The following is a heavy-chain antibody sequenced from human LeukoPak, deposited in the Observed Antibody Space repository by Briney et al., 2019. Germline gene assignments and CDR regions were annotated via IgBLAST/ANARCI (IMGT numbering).Heavy chain of an antibody. Sequence: GESLKISCKGSGYSFTSYGIGWVRQMPGKGLEWMGIIYPGDSDTRYSPSFQGQVTISADKSISTAYLQWSSLKASDTAMYYCARHNPPDIVATTSFDYWGQGTLVTVSS. CDR2: IYPGDSDT. CDR1: GYSFTSYG. V-gene: IGHV5-51*01. D-gene: IGHD5-12*01. CDR3: ARHNPPDIVATTSFDY. J-gene: IGHJ4*02.